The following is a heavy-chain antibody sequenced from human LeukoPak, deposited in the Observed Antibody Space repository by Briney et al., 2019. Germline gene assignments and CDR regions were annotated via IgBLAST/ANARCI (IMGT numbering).Heavy chain of an antibody. V-gene: IGHV3-23*01. Sequence: PGGSLRLSCVASGFTFSGYAMNWVRQAPGKGLEWVSGISGSGGRTDHADSVKGRFTISRDNSKSTVSLQLNSLRVEDTGVYYCAKDFISIKALIPWDYWGQGTLVTVSP. D-gene: IGHD2-21*01. CDR1: GFTFSGYA. CDR3: AKDFISIKALIPWDY. J-gene: IGHJ4*02. CDR2: ISGSGGRT.